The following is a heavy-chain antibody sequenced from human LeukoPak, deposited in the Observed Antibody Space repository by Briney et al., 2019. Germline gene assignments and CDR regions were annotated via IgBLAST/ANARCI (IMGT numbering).Heavy chain of an antibody. D-gene: IGHD5-18*01. J-gene: IGHJ4*02. Sequence: GGSLRLSCAASRFTFSSYAMTWVRQAPGKGLEWVSSISSSSSYIYYAGSVKGRFTISRDNAKNSLYLQMNSLRAEDTAVYYCARGKQPDYWGQGTLVTVSS. CDR1: RFTFSSYA. CDR3: ARGKQPDY. CDR2: ISSSSSYI. V-gene: IGHV3-21*01.